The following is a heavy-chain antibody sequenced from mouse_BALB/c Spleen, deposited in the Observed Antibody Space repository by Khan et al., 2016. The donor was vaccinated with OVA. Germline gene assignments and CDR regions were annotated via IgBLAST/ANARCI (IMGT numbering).Heavy chain of an antibody. Sequence: QVQLKQSGAELAKPGASVKMSCKASGYNFNNYWILWVKQRPGQGLEWIGYINPSTAYSEYDQNFKGKATLTADKSSRTAYMQLSSLTSEDSAVYYCATGGTRWDFDYWGQGTTLTVSS. CDR2: INPSTAYS. V-gene: IGHV1-7*01. J-gene: IGHJ2*01. CDR1: GYNFNNYW. CDR3: ATGGTRWDFDY. D-gene: IGHD1-1*01.